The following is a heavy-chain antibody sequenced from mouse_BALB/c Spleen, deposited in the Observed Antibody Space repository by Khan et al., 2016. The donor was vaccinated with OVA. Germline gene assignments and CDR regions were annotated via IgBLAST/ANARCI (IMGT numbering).Heavy chain of an antibody. D-gene: IGHD2-2*01. J-gene: IGHJ3*01. CDR1: GYTFTSYW. V-gene: IGHV1-5*01. CDR3: TRFGYLFAY. Sequence: VQLQQSGTVLARPGTSVKMSCKASGYTFTSYWMHWVKQRPGQGLEWIGAIYPGNSDTSYTQKFKGKAKLTAVTYTSTASMELSSMTHEDSAVYYCTRFGYLFAYWGQGTLVTVSA. CDR2: IYPGNSDT.